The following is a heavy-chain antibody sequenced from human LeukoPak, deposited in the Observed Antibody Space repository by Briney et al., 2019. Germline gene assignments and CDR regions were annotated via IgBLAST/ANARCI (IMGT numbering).Heavy chain of an antibody. J-gene: IGHJ4*02. D-gene: IGHD3-10*01. CDR2: ISAYNGNT. V-gene: IGHV1-18*01. CDR3: ARDFRGSGSLPPPFDY. CDR1: GYTFTSYG. Sequence: ASVKVSCKASGYTFTSYGISWVRQAPGQGLEWMGWISAYNGNTNYAQKLQGRVTMTTDTSTSTAYMELRSLRSDDTAVYYCARDFRGSGSLPPPFDYWGQGTLVTVSS.